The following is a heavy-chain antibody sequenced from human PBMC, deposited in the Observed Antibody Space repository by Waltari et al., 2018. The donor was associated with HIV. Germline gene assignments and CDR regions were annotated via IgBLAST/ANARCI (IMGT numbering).Heavy chain of an antibody. Sequence: EVQLLESGGGLVQPGGSLRLSCAASGFTFSSYAMSWVRQAPGKGLEWVSAISGSGGSKYYADSVKGRFTISRDNSKNTLYLQMNSLRAEDTAVYYCAKVRGIAAAVGKNGMDVWGQGTTVTVSS. V-gene: IGHV3-23*01. CDR3: AKVRGIAAAVGKNGMDV. CDR1: GFTFSSYA. J-gene: IGHJ6*02. D-gene: IGHD6-13*01. CDR2: ISGSGGSK.